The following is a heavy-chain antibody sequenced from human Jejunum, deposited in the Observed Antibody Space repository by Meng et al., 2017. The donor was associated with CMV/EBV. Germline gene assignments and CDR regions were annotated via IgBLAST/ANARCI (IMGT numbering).Heavy chain of an antibody. CDR2: VYNSRST. V-gene: IGHV4-59*02. D-gene: IGHD6-13*01. Sequence: VSSDCCTWVRQPAGKGLEWIGYVYNSRSTNYNPSLRSRVTISVGTSKNQFSLKLSSVTAADTAVYYCARVPAGLGSSSSWYYFDYWGQGTLVTVSS. J-gene: IGHJ4*02. CDR1: VSSDC. CDR3: ARVPAGLGSSSSWYYFDY.